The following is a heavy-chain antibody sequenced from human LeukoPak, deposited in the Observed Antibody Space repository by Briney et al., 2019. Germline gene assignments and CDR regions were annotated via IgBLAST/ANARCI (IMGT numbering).Heavy chain of an antibody. CDR1: GFTFSSYS. CDR3: ARDIAAAGTVAFDI. D-gene: IGHD6-13*01. V-gene: IGHV3-21*01. CDR2: ISSSSSYI. J-gene: IGHJ3*02. Sequence: PGGSLRLSCAASGFTFSSYSMNWVRQAPGKGLEWVSSISSSSSYIYYADSVKGRFTISRDNAKNSLYLQMNSLRAEDTAVYYCARDIAAAGTVAFDIWGQGTMVTVSS.